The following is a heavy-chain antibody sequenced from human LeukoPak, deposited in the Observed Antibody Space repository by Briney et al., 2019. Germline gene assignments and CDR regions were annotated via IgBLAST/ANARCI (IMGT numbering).Heavy chain of an antibody. Sequence: GGSLRLSCAASGFTFSSYSMNWVRQAPGKGLEWVSYISSSSSTIYYADSVKGRFTISRDNAKNSLYLQMNSLRAEDTAVYYCARVSKRYSGSFDYRGQGTLVTVSS. CDR1: GFTFSSYS. CDR2: ISSSSSTI. J-gene: IGHJ4*02. D-gene: IGHD1-26*01. V-gene: IGHV3-48*04. CDR3: ARVSKRYSGSFDY.